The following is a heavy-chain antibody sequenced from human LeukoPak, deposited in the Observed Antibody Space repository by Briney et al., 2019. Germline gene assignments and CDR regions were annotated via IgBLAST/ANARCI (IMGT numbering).Heavy chain of an antibody. CDR1: GFTFDDYA. CDR2: ISWNSGSI. J-gene: IGHJ4*02. D-gene: IGHD3-22*01. Sequence: GGSLRLSCAAPGFTFDDYAMHWVRQAPGKGLEWVSGISWNSGSIGYADSVKGRFTISRDNAKNSLYLQMNSLRAEDMALYYCAKSNRGYYDNFDYWGQGTLVTVSS. V-gene: IGHV3-9*03. CDR3: AKSNRGYYDNFDY.